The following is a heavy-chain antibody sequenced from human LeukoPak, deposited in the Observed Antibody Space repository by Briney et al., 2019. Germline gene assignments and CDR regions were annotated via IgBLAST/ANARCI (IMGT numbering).Heavy chain of an antibody. V-gene: IGHV3-74*03. Sequence: GGSLRLSCEASGLTPGFTFSNSWMHSVRQAPGRGLVWDSQINPDGSNSKYADFVKGRFTISRDNAKNKLYLQMSSLRAEDTALYFCARDGYGSSRYYYYYMDVWGKGTTVTVSS. CDR2: INPDGSNS. CDR3: ARDGYGSSRYYYYYMDV. CDR1: GLTPGFTFSNSW. J-gene: IGHJ6*03. D-gene: IGHD6-6*01.